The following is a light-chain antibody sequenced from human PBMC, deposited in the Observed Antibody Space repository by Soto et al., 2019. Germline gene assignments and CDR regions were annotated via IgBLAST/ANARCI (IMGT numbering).Light chain of an antibody. CDR3: QQYGSSLLT. Sequence: EIVLTQSPGTLSLSPGERATLSCRASQSVSSSYLAWYQQKPGQAPRLLIYGASSRATGIPDRFSGSGSGTDFTITISRLEPEDLAVYYCQQYGSSLLTFGPGTKVDIK. CDR2: GAS. V-gene: IGKV3-20*01. J-gene: IGKJ3*01. CDR1: QSVSSSY.